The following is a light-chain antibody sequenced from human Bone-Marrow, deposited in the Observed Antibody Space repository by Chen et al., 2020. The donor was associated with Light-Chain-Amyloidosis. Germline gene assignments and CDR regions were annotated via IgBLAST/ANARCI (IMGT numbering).Light chain of an antibody. CDR3: QQSYSTLPIT. J-gene: IGKJ5*01. CDR1: QFISNY. CDR2: TAS. Sequence: DIQMTQSPSSLSASVGDRVIITCRASQFISNYLNWYQQKPGKAPKLLIYTASSLQSGVPSRFSGSGAGTDFTLTISSLRPEDFATYYCQQSYSTLPITFGQGTRLEIK. V-gene: IGKV1-39*01.